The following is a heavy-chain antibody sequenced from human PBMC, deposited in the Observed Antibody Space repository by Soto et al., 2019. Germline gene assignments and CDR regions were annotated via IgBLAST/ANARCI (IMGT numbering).Heavy chain of an antibody. CDR1: GGSISSYY. CDR2: IYYSGST. Sequence: SETLSLTCTASGGSISSYYWSWIRQPPGKGLEWIGYIYYSGSTNYNPSLKSRVTISVDTSKNQFSLKLSSVTAADTVVYYCAGTVTTLRTNWFDPWGQGTLVTVSS. J-gene: IGHJ5*02. CDR3: AGTVTTLRTNWFDP. V-gene: IGHV4-59*01. D-gene: IGHD4-4*01.